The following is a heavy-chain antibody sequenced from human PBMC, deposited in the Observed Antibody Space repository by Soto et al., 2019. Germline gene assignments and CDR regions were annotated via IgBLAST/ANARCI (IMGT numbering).Heavy chain of an antibody. V-gene: IGHV4-39*01. J-gene: IGHJ4*02. Sequence: QLQLQESGPGLVKPSETLSLTCTVSGGSISSSPYYWGWIRQPPGNGLEWIGNIYYNGNTFYNPSINSPVTISVDTSNNQFTLKLSSVTAADTTVYYCARHGPLSNNWNQLDYWGQGTLVTVSS. D-gene: IGHD1-1*01. CDR3: ARHGPLSNNWNQLDY. CDR1: GGSISSSPYY. CDR2: IYYNGNT.